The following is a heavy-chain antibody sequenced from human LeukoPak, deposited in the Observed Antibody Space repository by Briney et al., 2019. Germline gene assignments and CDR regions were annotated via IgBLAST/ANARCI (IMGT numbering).Heavy chain of an antibody. J-gene: IGHJ4*02. CDR1: GFTFSSYS. V-gene: IGHV3-21*01. Sequence: GGSLRLSCAASGFTFSSYSMNWVRQAPGKGLEWVSSISSSSSDIYYAASAKGRFTIARDNAKNSLYLQMNSLRAEDTAEYYCARPVTTANYDFDYGGQGTLVTVSA. CDR2: ISSSSSDI. D-gene: IGHD4-11*01. CDR3: ARPVTTANYDFDY.